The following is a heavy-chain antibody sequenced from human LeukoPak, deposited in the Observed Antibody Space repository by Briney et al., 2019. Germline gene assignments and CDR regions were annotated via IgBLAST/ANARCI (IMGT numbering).Heavy chain of an antibody. J-gene: IGHJ2*01. CDR3: ARVFYYGSGTFDL. CDR1: GGSISNNNYY. D-gene: IGHD3-10*01. Sequence: PSETLSLTCTVSGGSISNNNYYWGWIRQPPGKGLEWTGSIYYSGSTYYNPSLEGRVTISVDTSKNQFSLKLSSVTAADTAVYYCARVFYYGSGTFDLWGRGTLVTVSS. CDR2: IYYSGST. V-gene: IGHV4-39*07.